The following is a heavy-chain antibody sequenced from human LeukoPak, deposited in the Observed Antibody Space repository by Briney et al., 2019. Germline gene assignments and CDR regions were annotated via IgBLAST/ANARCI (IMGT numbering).Heavy chain of an antibody. CDR1: GGFFSGYY. V-gene: IGHV4-34*01. J-gene: IGHJ4*02. CDR3: ARGSQYYDFWSGYYRPAHPFDY. Sequence: SETLSLTCAVYGGFFSGYYWSWIRQPPGKGLEWIGEINHSGSTNYNPSLKSRVTISVDTSKNQFSLKLSSVTAADTAVYYCARGSQYYDFWSGYYRPAHPFDYWGQGTLVTVSS. CDR2: INHSGST. D-gene: IGHD3-3*01.